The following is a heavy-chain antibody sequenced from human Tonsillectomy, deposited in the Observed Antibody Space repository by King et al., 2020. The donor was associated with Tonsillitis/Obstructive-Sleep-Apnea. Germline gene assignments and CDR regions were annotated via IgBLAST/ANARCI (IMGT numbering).Heavy chain of an antibody. D-gene: IGHD2-2*01. CDR2: IYYSGST. J-gene: IGHJ5*02. CDR1: GGSISSYY. V-gene: IGHV4-59*01. CDR3: ARHRGFCSSTSCLSWFDP. Sequence: VQLQESGPGLVKPSETLSLTCTVSGGSISSYYWSWIRQPPGKGLEWIGYIYYSGSTNYNPSLKSRVTISVDTSKNQISLNLSSVTAADTALYHCARHRGFCSSTSCLSWFDPWGQGTLVTVSS.